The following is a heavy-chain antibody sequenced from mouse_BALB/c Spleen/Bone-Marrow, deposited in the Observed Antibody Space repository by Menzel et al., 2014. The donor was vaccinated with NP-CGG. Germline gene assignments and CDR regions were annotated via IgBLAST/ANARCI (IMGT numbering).Heavy chain of an antibody. CDR1: GFTFSSFG. J-gene: IGHJ1*01. Sequence: EVMLVESGGGLVQPGGSRKLSCTASGFTFSSFGMHWVRRAPEKGLEWVAYISSDSDTIYYADTVKGRFTISRDNPKNTLFLQMTSLRSGDTAMYYCTRDHDYDWYFDVWGAGTTVTVSS. D-gene: IGHD2-4*01. CDR3: TRDHDYDWYFDV. V-gene: IGHV5-17*02. CDR2: ISSDSDTI.